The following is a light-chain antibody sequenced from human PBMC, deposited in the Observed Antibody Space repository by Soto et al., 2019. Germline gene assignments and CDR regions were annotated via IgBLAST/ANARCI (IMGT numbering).Light chain of an antibody. CDR1: QSVSSN. Sequence: EIVMTQSPATLSVSPGERATLSCRASQSVSSNLAWYHQKPGQAPRLLIYGASTRATGIPARFSGSGSGTEFTLTISSLQSEDFAVYYCQQYNNWPLTFGGGTKWIS. CDR3: QQYNNWPLT. CDR2: GAS. V-gene: IGKV3-15*01. J-gene: IGKJ4*02.